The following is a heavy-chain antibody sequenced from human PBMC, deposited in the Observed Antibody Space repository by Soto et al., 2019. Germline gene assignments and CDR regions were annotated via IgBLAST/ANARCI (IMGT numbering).Heavy chain of an antibody. D-gene: IGHD3-22*01. CDR2: IRSKDYGVTT. V-gene: IGHV3-49*04. CDR3: TRDAYYYDSSGYYYVPYDAFDI. J-gene: IGHJ3*02. CDR1: GFTFGDYA. Sequence: TGGSLRLSCTASGFTFGDYAMSWVRQAPGKGLEWVGFIRSKDYGVTTEYAASVKGRFTISRDDSKSIAYLQMNSLKTEDTAVYYCTRDAYYYDSSGYYYVPYDAFDIWGQGTMVTVSS.